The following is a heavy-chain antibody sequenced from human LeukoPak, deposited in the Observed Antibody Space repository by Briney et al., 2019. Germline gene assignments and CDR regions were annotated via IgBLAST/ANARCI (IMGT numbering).Heavy chain of an antibody. CDR1: GGSISSYY. J-gene: IGHJ5*02. Sequence: SETLPLTCTVSGGSISSYYWSWIRQPPGKGLEWIGYIYYSGSTNYNPSLKSRVTISVDTSKNQFSLKLSSVTAADTAVYYCAREGEGSGYVWFDPWGQGTLVTVSS. CDR2: IYYSGST. CDR3: AREGEGSGYVWFDP. V-gene: IGHV4-59*01. D-gene: IGHD5-12*01.